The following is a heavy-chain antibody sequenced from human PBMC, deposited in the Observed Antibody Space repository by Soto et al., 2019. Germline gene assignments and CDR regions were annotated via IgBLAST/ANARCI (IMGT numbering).Heavy chain of an antibody. D-gene: IGHD3-9*01. CDR1: GFTFSSYA. V-gene: IGHV3-23*01. CDR2: ISGSGGST. J-gene: IGHJ5*02. CDR3: AKGSSLSGDRHWLDP. Sequence: GGSLRLSCAASGFTFSSYAMSWVRQAPGKGLEWVSAISGSGGSTYYADSVKGRFTISRDNSKNTLYLQMNSLRAEDTAVYYCAKGSSLSGDRHWLDPWGQGTLVTVSS.